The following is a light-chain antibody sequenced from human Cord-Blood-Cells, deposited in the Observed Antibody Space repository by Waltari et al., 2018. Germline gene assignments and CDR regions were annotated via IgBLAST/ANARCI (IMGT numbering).Light chain of an antibody. Sequence: DIVPTQSPATLSVSPGERATLSCRASQSVSSNLAWYQQKPGQAPRLLIYGASTRATGIPARFSGSGSGTELTLTISSLQSEDFAVYYCQQYNNWWTFGQGTKVEIK. CDR2: GAS. V-gene: IGKV3-15*01. J-gene: IGKJ1*01. CDR3: QQYNNWWT. CDR1: QSVSSN.